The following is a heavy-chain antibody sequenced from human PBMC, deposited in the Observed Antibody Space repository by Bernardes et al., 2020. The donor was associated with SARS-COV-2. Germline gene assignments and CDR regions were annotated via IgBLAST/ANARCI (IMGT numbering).Heavy chain of an antibody. CDR3: ARTFYYDRGGNSVFDH. D-gene: IGHD3-22*01. CDR2: ISPKSGAA. CDR1: GYTFSDYY. Sequence: ASVKVSCKASGYTFSDYYIHWLRQAPGQGFEWMGRISPKSGAANYAQKFQGRVTMTRDTALSTEYMELSRLTSDDTAVYYCARTFYYDRGGNSVFDHWGQGTLVSVSS. J-gene: IGHJ4*02. V-gene: IGHV1-2*02.